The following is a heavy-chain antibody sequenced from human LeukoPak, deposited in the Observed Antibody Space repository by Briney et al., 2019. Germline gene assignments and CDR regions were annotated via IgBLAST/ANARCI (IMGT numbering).Heavy chain of an antibody. CDR2: IRYDGSNK. D-gene: IGHD1-26*01. CDR1: GFTFSSCG. CDR3: AKERRPIVGARSDY. Sequence: GGSLRLSCAASGFTFSSCGMHWVRQAPGKGLEWVAFIRYDGSNKYYADSVKGRFTISRDNSKNTLYLQMNSLRAEDTAVYYCAKERRPIVGARSDYWGQGTLVTVSS. V-gene: IGHV3-30*02. J-gene: IGHJ4*02.